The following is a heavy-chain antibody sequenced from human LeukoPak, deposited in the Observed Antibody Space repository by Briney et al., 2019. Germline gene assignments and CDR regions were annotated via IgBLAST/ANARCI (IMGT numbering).Heavy chain of an antibody. CDR3: ARDGSSGRGYYYYYGMDV. Sequence: GGSLRLSCAASGFTVNTNYMSWVRQAPGKGLEWASIMHSVGTTYYADSVKGRFTFSRDNSKNTLYLQMNNLRAEDTAVYYCARDGSSGRGYYYYYGMDVWGEGTTVTVSS. J-gene: IGHJ6*04. CDR2: MHSVGTT. D-gene: IGHD1-26*01. V-gene: IGHV3-53*01. CDR1: GFTVNTNY.